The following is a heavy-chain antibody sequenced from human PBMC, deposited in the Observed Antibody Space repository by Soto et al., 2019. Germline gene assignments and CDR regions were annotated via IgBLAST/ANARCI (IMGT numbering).Heavy chain of an antibody. V-gene: IGHV3-9*01. Sequence: EVQLVESGGGLVQPGRSLRLSCGASGFTFDDYAMHWVRQAPGKGLEWVSGISWNSGSIGYADSVKGRFTISRDNAKNSLYLQTNSLRAEDTALYYCAKDKYGAAGPYYYGMDVWGQGTTVTVSS. CDR1: GFTFDDYA. J-gene: IGHJ6*02. CDR3: AKDKYGAAGPYYYGMDV. D-gene: IGHD6-13*01. CDR2: ISWNSGSI.